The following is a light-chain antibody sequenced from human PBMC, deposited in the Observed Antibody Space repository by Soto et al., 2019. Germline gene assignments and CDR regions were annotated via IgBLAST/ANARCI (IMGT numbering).Light chain of an antibody. CDR1: QNIRNW. V-gene: IGKV1-5*01. CDR3: QQSYGTPII. J-gene: IGKJ5*01. Sequence: MQVPRAGYTLTAALGDSVSITLRASQNIRNWLAWYQQKPGKAPNPLIYDASSLKSGVPARFSGSGSGTGLTLTISSLQPEDSATYYIQQSYGTPIIFRQGTRLEIK. CDR2: DAS.